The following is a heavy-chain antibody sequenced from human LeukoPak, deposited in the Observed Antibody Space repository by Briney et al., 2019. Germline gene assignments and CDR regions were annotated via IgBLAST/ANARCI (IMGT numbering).Heavy chain of an antibody. J-gene: IGHJ4*02. CDR3: ARQPQQLYNPFDY. CDR2: IYYSGST. D-gene: IGHD6-13*01. CDR1: GGSISSSSYY. Sequence: SETLSLTCTVSGGSISSSSYYWGWIRQPPGKGLEWIGSIYYSGSTYYNPSLKSRVTISVDTSKNQFSLKLSSVTAADTAVYYCARQPQQLYNPFDYWGQGTLVTVSS. V-gene: IGHV4-39*01.